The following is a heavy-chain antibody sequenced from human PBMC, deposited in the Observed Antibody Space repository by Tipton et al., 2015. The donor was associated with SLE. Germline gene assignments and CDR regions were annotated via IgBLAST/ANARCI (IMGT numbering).Heavy chain of an antibody. CDR1: GGSISSGSYY. CDR2: INHSGST. J-gene: IGHJ4*02. V-gene: IGHV4-39*07. D-gene: IGHD6-13*01. CDR3: ARGGIAVDY. Sequence: TLSLTCTVSGGSISSGSYYWSWIRQPPGKGLEWIGEINHSGSTNYNPSLKSRVTISVDTSKNQFSLKLSSVTAADTAVYYCARGGIAVDYWGQGTLVTVSS.